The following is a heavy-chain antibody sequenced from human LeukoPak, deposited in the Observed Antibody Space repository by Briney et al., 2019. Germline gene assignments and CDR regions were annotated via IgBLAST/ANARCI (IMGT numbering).Heavy chain of an antibody. Sequence: GGSLRLSCAASGFTFSSYAMSWVRQAPGKGLEWVSAISGSGGITYYAVSVKGRFTISRDNSKNTLYLQMNSLRAEDTAAYYCAKGPYYYDSSGYSRRWFDPWGQGTLVTVSS. CDR3: AKGPYYYDSSGYSRRWFDP. V-gene: IGHV3-23*01. J-gene: IGHJ5*02. CDR2: ISGSGGIT. D-gene: IGHD3-22*01. CDR1: GFTFSSYA.